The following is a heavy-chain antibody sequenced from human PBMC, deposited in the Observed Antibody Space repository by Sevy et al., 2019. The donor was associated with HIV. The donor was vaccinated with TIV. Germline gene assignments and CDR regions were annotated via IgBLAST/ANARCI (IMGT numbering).Heavy chain of an antibody. CDR1: GFTFGDYA. J-gene: IGHJ5*02. V-gene: IGHV3-49*03. CDR3: TRFGNGDYYDSSGPGRFDP. Sequence: GGSLRLSCTASGFTFGDYAMSWFRQAPGKGLEWVGFIRSKAYGGTTEYAAPVKGRFTISRDDSKSIAYLQMNSLKTEDTAVYYCTRFGNGDYYDSSGPGRFDPWGQGTLVTVSS. D-gene: IGHD3-22*01. CDR2: IRSKAYGGTT.